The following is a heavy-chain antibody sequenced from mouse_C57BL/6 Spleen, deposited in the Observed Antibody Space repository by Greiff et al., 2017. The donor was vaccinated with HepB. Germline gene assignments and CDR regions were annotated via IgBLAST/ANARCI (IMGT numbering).Heavy chain of an antibody. Sequence: EVQRVESGGGLVKPGGSLKLSCAASGFTFSSYAMSWVRQTPEKRLEWVATISDGGSYTYYPDNVKGRFTISRDNAKNNLYLQMSHLKSEDTAMYYCARAGNYYGSSSGYFDYWGQGTTLTVSS. CDR3: ARAGNYYGSSSGYFDY. V-gene: IGHV5-4*01. J-gene: IGHJ2*01. CDR1: GFTFSSYA. D-gene: IGHD1-1*01. CDR2: ISDGGSYT.